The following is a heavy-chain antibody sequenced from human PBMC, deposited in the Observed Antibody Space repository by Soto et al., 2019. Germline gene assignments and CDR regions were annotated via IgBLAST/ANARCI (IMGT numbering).Heavy chain of an antibody. CDR2: INPGNGKT. J-gene: IGHJ3*02. CDR3: VRDKPEYYDSSGSSHVGDVFDI. Sequence: ASVKVSCKTSGYDFSSHGIQWLRQAPGQSLEWMGWINPGNGKTKYSQKFQGRVTFTRDTSASTVYMELSGLTSEDTAVFYCVRDKPEYYDSSGSSHVGDVFDIWGQGTMVTVSS. CDR1: GYDFSSHG. D-gene: IGHD3-22*01. V-gene: IGHV1-3*01.